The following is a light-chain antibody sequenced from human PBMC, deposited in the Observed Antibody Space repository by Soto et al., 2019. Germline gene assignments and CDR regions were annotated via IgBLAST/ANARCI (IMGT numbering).Light chain of an antibody. J-gene: IGKJ2*01. Sequence: EIVMTQSPATLSVSPGERATLSCTASQSVGRNLAWYQQRPGRAPRLLIYDASTRATDIPARFSGSGSGTEFTLTISSLQSEDFALYYCQQYNNWPLFTFGQGTKLEIK. CDR2: DAS. CDR3: QQYNNWPLFT. CDR1: QSVGRN. V-gene: IGKV3-15*01.